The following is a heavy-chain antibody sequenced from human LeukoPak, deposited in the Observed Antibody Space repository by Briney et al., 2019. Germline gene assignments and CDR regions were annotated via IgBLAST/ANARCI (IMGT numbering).Heavy chain of an antibody. CDR1: GYTFTGYY. CDR2: INPNSGGT. Sequence: ASVKVSCKASGYTFTGYYMHWVRQAPGQGLEWMGRINPNSGGTNYAQKFQGRVTMTRDTSISTAYMELSRLRSDDTAVDYCARDWAGRYCSGGSCYPLSDYWGQGTLVTVSS. D-gene: IGHD2-15*01. CDR3: ARDWAGRYCSGGSCYPLSDY. V-gene: IGHV1-2*06. J-gene: IGHJ4*02.